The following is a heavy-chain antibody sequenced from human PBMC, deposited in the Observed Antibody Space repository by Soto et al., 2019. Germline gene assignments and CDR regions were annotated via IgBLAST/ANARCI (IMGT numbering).Heavy chain of an antibody. CDR1: GDSISGRY. CDR3: ARIHSGSFYYRGLEP. J-gene: IGHJ5*02. V-gene: IGHV4-59*11. D-gene: IGHD3-10*01. Sequence: PAETLSLTCTVSGDSISGRYWSWIRQPPGKGLEWVGYVYYTGTADYNSSLRSRVFISVDMSKNQFFLKLSSVTAADTAVYYCARIHSGSFYYRGLEPWGQAPLAPVSA. CDR2: VYYTGTA.